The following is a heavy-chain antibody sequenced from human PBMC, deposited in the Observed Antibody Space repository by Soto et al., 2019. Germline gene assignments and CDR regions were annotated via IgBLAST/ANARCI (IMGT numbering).Heavy chain of an antibody. CDR3: ARGRYGDY. CDR1: GYAFTTYG. CDR2: ISAHNGNT. V-gene: IGHV1-18*01. J-gene: IGHJ4*02. Sequence: QVHLVQSGAEVKKPGASVKVSCKGSGYAFTTYGITWVRQAPGQGHEWMGWISAHNGNTNYAQKLQGRVTVNRDTSTSTAYMELRSLRSDDTAVYYCARGRYGDYWGQGALVTVSS. D-gene: IGHD1-1*01.